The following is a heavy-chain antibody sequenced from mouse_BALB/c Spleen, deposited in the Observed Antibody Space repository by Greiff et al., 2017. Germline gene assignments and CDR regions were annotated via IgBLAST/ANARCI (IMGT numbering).Heavy chain of an antibody. V-gene: IGHV2-9*02. Sequence: QVQLKQSGPGLVAPSQSLSITCTVSGFSLTSYGVHWVRQPPGKGLEWLGVIWAGGSTNYNSALMSRLSISKDNSKSQVFLKMNSLQTDDTAMYYCARDWAMITTAFAYWGQGTLVTVSA. CDR2: IWAGGST. D-gene: IGHD2-4*01. CDR3: ARDWAMITTAFAY. CDR1: GFSLTSYG. J-gene: IGHJ3*01.